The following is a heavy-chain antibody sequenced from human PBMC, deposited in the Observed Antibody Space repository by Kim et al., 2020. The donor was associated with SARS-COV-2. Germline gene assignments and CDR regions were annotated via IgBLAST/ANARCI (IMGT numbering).Heavy chain of an antibody. CDR1: GFTFTDYW. CDR3: ARDGRLTVYCPRAFPI. V-gene: IGHV3-74*01. CDR2: INTDGSET. Sequence: GGSLRLSCAASGFTFTDYWMHWVRQAPGKGLVWVSRINTDGSETAYSDSVRGRFTISRDIAKNTLYLQMNSLTAEDTAVYYCARDGRLTVYCPRAFPIWGGRTIGTVS. J-gene: IGHJ3*02. D-gene: IGHD3-9*01.